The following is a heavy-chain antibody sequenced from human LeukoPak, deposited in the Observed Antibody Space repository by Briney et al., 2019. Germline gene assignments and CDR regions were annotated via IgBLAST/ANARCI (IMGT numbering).Heavy chain of an antibody. CDR1: GGSITSYY. CDR3: ARDSGTTGEVKFDP. CDR2: IYSDGTI. Sequence: SETLSLTCTVSGGSITSYYWSWIRQPAGKGLEWIGRIYSDGTITYNPSLQSRLTMSIDTSKNQFSLKLSFVTAADTAVYYCARDSGTTGEVKFDPWGQGTLVTVSS. D-gene: IGHD4-17*01. J-gene: IGHJ5*02. V-gene: IGHV4-4*07.